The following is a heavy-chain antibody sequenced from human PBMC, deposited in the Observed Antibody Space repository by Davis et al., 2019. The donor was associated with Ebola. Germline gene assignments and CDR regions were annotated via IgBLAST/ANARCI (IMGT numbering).Heavy chain of an antibody. CDR3: ARGYYDSTGNRYFDF. Sequence: GESLKISCTASGYVMHWVRQAPGKGLEWVALISFDGSDEVYADSVKGRFTISRHNSKNTLYLQINSLRAEDTAVYYCARGYYDSTGNRYFDFWGRGTLVTVSS. CDR1: GYV. CDR2: ISFDGSDE. V-gene: IGHV3-30*14. D-gene: IGHD3-22*01. J-gene: IGHJ2*01.